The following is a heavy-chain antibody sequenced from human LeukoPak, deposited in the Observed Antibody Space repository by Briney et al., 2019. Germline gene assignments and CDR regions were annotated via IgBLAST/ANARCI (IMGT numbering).Heavy chain of an antibody. CDR1: GGSFSGYY. V-gene: IGHV4-34*01. D-gene: IGHD1-1*01. J-gene: IGHJ3*02. CDR3: ARVNDGDAAYAFDI. CDR2: INHSGST. Sequence: SETLSLTCAVYGGSFSGYYWSWIRQPPGKGLEWIGEINHSGSTNYNPSLKSRVTISVDTSKNQFSLKLSSVTAADTAVYYRARVNDGDAAYAFDIWGQGTMVTVSS.